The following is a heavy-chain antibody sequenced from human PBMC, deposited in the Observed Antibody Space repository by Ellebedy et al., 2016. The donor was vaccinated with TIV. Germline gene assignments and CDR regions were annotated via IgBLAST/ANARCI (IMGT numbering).Heavy chain of an antibody. V-gene: IGHV3-11*06. CDR3: ARGHYAMDV. Sequence: PGGSLRPSCAPSGFVFSAYYMTWTRQAPGKGLEWVSYISSRSSYTSYADSVKGRFTISRDNAKNSLNLQMKSLGADDTAVYYCARGHYAMDVWGQGTTVIVSS. CDR2: ISSRSSYT. D-gene: IGHD3-10*01. CDR1: GFVFSAYY. J-gene: IGHJ6*02.